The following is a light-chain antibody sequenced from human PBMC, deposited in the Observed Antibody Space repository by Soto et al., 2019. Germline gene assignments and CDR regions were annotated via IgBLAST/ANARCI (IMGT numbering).Light chain of an antibody. Sequence: SSPSDSVGDRLSITCRASQSINNWFACHQKHPGKPPKLLIYAASTLQSGVPSRFSGSGSGTEFTLTISSLQPDDFATYYCQQHNRHSESFGQGTTVDIK. CDR2: AAS. J-gene: IGKJ1*01. V-gene: IGKV1-5*01. CDR3: QQHNRHSES. CDR1: QSINNW.